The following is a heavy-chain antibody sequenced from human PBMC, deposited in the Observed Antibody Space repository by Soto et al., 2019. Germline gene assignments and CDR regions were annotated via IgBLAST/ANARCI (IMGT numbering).Heavy chain of an antibody. Sequence: QVHLQQSGPGLVKPSETLSLTCTVSGASIDDYFWCWIRQPPGQGLEWIGNIYNRGSINYNPSLKRRVTISVDTSKYQFSLRLTSVTAAATAVYYCAKDRRHSLYRGLDVWGQGTTVTVSS. V-gene: IGHV4-59*01. CDR1: GASIDDYF. CDR3: AKDRRHSLYRGLDV. CDR2: IYNRGSI. J-gene: IGHJ6*02. D-gene: IGHD2-2*02.